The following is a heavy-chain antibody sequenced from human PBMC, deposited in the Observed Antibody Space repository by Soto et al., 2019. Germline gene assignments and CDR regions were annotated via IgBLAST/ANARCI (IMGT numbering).Heavy chain of an antibody. D-gene: IGHD3-22*01. V-gene: IGHV3-30*18. J-gene: IGHJ4*02. CDR2: ISYDGSNK. CDR3: AKEYDYYDSTGYFDY. Sequence: GGSLRLSCAASGFTFSSYGMHWVRQAPGKGLEWVAVISYDGSNKYYADSVKGRFTISRDNSKNTLYLQMNSLRAEDTAVYYCAKEYDYYDSTGYFDYWGQGTLVTVSS. CDR1: GFTFSSYG.